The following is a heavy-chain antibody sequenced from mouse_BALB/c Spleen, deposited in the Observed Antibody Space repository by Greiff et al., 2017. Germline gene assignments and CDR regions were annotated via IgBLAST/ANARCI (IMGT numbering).Heavy chain of an antibody. CDR3: AREYGNYGYYAMDY. V-gene: IGHV1S56*01. J-gene: IGHJ4*01. CDR1: GYTFTSYY. CDR2: IYPGNVNT. Sequence: QVQLKQSGPELVKPGASVRISCKASGYTFTSYYIHWVKQRPGQGLEWIGWIYPGNVNTKYNEKFKGKATLTADKSSSTAYMQLSSLTSEDSAVYFCAREYGNYGYYAMDYWGQGTSVTVSS. D-gene: IGHD2-10*02.